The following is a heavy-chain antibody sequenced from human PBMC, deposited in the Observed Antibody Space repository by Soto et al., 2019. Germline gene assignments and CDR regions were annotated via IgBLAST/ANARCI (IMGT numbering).Heavy chain of an antibody. V-gene: IGHV3-66*01. CDR3: ARGGFYDSSAYYYVNFAFDI. CDR1: GLSVSSND. CDR2: IYSADNT. D-gene: IGHD3-22*01. Sequence: SLRRSCAASGLSVSSNDMGWVRQAPGKGLECVSIIYSADNTFYVDSVKGRFIISRDNSKNTVYLQMNSLRADDTAVYYCARGGFYDSSAYYYVNFAFDIWGQGTMVTVSS. J-gene: IGHJ3*02.